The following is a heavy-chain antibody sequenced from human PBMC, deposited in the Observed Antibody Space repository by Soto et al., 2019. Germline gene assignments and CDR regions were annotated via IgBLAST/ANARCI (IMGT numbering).Heavy chain of an antibody. CDR2: INHSGTT. V-gene: IGHV4-39*07. Sequence: PSETLSVTSTVSGDSISTTTYYWAWIRKPPGKGLEWIGNINHSGTTNYSPSLKSRVTISVDTSKNQFSLKLSSVTAADTAVYYCARGWSGWRVWLDYWGQGTLVTVSS. CDR1: GDSISTTTYY. D-gene: IGHD6-19*01. CDR3: ARGWSGWRVWLDY. J-gene: IGHJ4*02.